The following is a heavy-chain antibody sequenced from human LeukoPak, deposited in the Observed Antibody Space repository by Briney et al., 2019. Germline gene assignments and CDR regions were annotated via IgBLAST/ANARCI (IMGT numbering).Heavy chain of an antibody. CDR3: ASFPPGSSSAYYYYGMDV. CDR2: IWYDGSNK. J-gene: IGHJ6*02. CDR1: GFTFSSYG. D-gene: IGHD6-6*01. Sequence: AGGSLRLSCAASGFTFSSYGMHWVRQAPGKGLEGVAVIWYDGSNKYYADSVKGRFTISRDNSKNTLYLQMNSLRAEDTAVYYCASFPPGSSSAYYYYGMDVWGQGTTVTVSS. V-gene: IGHV3-33*01.